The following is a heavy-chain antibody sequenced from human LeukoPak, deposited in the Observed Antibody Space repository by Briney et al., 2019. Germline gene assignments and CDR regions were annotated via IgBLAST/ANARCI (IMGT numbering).Heavy chain of an antibody. CDR1: GGSISSSSYY. CDR2: IYYSGST. Sequence: SETLSLTCTVSGGSISSSSYYWGWIRQPPGTGLEWIGSIYYSGSTYYNPSLKSRVTISVDTSKNQFSLKLSSVTAADTAVYYCAREYYDILTGPWYYFDYWGQGTLVTVSS. J-gene: IGHJ4*02. V-gene: IGHV4-39*01. D-gene: IGHD3-9*01. CDR3: AREYYDILTGPWYYFDY.